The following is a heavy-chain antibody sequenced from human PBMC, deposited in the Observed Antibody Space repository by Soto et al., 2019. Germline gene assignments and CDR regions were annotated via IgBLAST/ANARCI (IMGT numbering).Heavy chain of an antibody. CDR1: GFSLSSYA. J-gene: IGHJ4*02. CDR2: ISGSGASR. V-gene: IGHV3-23*01. Sequence: GGSLRLSCAGSGFSLSSYAMSWVRQAPGKGLEWVSGISGSGASRDYADSVKGRFTIARDNFENTLFLQMNNLRGEDRAVYSCAGGPCRGGGCYSRHFDDWGQGTLVTVSS. CDR3: AGGPCRGGGCYSRHFDD. D-gene: IGHD2-15*01.